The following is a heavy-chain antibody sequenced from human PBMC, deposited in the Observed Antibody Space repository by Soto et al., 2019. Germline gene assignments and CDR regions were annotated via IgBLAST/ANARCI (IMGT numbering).Heavy chain of an antibody. V-gene: IGHV4-4*02. Sequence: PSETLSLTCTVSGDSMSSSNWWNWVRQPPGKGLEWIGEAHHSGRTNYNPSLKSRVTISVDRSQNLFSLRLASVTAADTAVYYCVRSAATALDYWGQGTLVTVSS. CDR1: GDSMSSSNW. CDR2: AHHSGRT. D-gene: IGHD6-13*01. J-gene: IGHJ4*02. CDR3: VRSAATALDY.